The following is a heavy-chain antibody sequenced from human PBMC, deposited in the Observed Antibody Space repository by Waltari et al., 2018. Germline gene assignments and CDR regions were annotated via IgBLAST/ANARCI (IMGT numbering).Heavy chain of an antibody. J-gene: IGHJ5*02. CDR2: VDPEEGET. V-gene: IGHV1-24*01. D-gene: IGHD3-16*01. Sequence: QVQLVQSGAEVKKPGASVKVSCKVSGYTLTELSMHWVRQAPGKGLEWMGGVDPEEGETIYAQKCQGRVTRTEDTSTDTAYMELSSLRSEDTAVYYWATDHGGSWFDPWGQGTLVTVSS. CDR3: ATDHGGSWFDP. CDR1: GYTLTELS.